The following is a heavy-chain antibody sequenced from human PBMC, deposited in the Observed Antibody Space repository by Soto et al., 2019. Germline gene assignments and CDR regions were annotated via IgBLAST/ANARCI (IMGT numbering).Heavy chain of an antibody. Sequence: PGGSLRLSCAASGFTFSDYYMSWIRQAPGKGLEWVSYISSSSSYINYADSVKGRFTISRDNAKSSLFLQMNSLRAEDTTVYYCARDSSSGSHLYGMDVWGQGTTVTVSS. CDR2: ISSSSSYI. J-gene: IGHJ6*02. CDR1: GFTFSDYY. CDR3: ARDSSSGSHLYGMDV. V-gene: IGHV3-11*05. D-gene: IGHD3-10*01.